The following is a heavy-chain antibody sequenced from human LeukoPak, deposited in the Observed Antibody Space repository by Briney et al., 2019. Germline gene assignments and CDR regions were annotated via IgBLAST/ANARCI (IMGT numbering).Heavy chain of an antibody. D-gene: IGHD6-19*01. CDR1: GYTFTGYY. CDR2: INPNSGGP. J-gene: IGHJ4*02. Sequence: ASVKVSCKASGYTFTGYYMHWVRQAPGQGLEWMGWINPNSGGPNYAQKFQGRVTMTRDTSISTAYMELSRLRSDDTAVYYCAVRGVAVADYFDYGGQGTLVTVSS. V-gene: IGHV1-2*02. CDR3: AVRGVAVADYFDY.